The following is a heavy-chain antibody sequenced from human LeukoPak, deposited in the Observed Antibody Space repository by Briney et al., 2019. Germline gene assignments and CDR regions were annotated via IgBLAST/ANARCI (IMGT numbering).Heavy chain of an antibody. Sequence: PGGSLRLSCAASGFTFSSYSMNWVRQAPGKGLEWVSSISSSSSYIYYADSVKGRFTISRDNAENSLYLQMNSLGAEDTAVYYCARDRGYYFDYWGQGTLVTVSS. CDR2: ISSSSSYI. CDR3: ARDRGYYFDY. V-gene: IGHV3-21*01. D-gene: IGHD1-26*01. CDR1: GFTFSSYS. J-gene: IGHJ4*02.